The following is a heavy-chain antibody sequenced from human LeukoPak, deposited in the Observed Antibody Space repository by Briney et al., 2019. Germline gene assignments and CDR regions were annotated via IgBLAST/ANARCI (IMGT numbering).Heavy chain of an antibody. CDR1: GYTFTGSH. D-gene: IGHD6-25*01. V-gene: IGHV1-2*02. Sequence: GASVKVSCKASGYTFTGSHIHWVRQAPGQGLEWMGCINPSSGGTDYAQRFQGRVTMTRDSSISTAYMELSSLTSDDTAMYYCARSMSDGSGRFDPWGLGTLVTVSS. CDR3: ARSMSDGSGRFDP. CDR2: INPSSGGT. J-gene: IGHJ5*02.